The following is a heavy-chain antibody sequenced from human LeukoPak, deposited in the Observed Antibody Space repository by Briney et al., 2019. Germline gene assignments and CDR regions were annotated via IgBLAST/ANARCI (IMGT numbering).Heavy chain of an antibody. V-gene: IGHV3-23*01. D-gene: IGHD5-18*01. J-gene: IGHJ3*02. CDR2: ISGSGGST. CDR1: GFTFSSYA. CDR3: AKDLGYSYGYGAFDI. Sequence: PGGSLRLSCAASGFTFSSYAMSWVRQAPGKGLEWVSAISGSGGSTYYADSVKGGFTISRDNSKNTLYLQMNSLRAEDTAVYYCAKDLGYSYGYGAFDIWGQGTMVTVSS.